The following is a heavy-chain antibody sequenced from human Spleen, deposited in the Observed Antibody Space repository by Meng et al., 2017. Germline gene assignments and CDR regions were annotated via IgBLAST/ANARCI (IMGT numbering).Heavy chain of an antibody. Sequence: GESLKISCAASGFTFSNAWMSWVRQAPGKGLEWVGRIKSKTDGGRTDYAAPVKGRFTISRDDSKNTLYLQLNSLKTEDTAVYYCTTLQLPPPTGHDYWGQGTLVTVSS. D-gene: IGHD1-1*01. J-gene: IGHJ4*02. CDR3: TTLQLPPPTGHDY. CDR2: IKSKTDGGRT. V-gene: IGHV3-15*01. CDR1: GFTFSNAW.